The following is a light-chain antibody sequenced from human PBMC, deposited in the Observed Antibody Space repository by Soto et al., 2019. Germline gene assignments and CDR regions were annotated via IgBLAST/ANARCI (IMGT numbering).Light chain of an antibody. CDR1: QGVSNY. CDR2: AAC. V-gene: IGKV1-27*01. Sequence: DIQMTQSPPSLSASAGDRITFTCQASQGVSNYLAWYQQKPGRSPKLLIYAACTLQSGVPSRFSGSGSGRDFTLTISSLQPEDVATYYCQKYNSVPCTFGPGTKVDIK. J-gene: IGKJ3*01. CDR3: QKYNSVPCT.